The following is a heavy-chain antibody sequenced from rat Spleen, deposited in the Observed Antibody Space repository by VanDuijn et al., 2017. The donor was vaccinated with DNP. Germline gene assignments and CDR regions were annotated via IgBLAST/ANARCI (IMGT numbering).Heavy chain of an antibody. V-gene: IGHV5-29*01. CDR2: ITSGGSST. CDR1: EFSFSSFG. CDR3: TRHRTIMPYYYAMDA. D-gene: IGHD1-12*01. J-gene: IGHJ4*01. Sequence: EVQLVESGGGLVQPGRSLKLSCAASEFSFSSFGMAWVRQAPKKGLEWVATITSGGSSTYYPDSVKGRFTVSRDDAKSTLYLQMDSLRSEDTATYYCTRHRTIMPYYYAMDAWGQGASVTVSS.